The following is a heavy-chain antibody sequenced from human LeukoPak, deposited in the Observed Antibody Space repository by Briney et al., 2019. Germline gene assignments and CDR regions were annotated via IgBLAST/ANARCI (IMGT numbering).Heavy chain of an antibody. CDR3: ARGRSVSNYKGMDV. CDR1: GFTFSDYS. Sequence: GGSLRLSCPASGFTFSDYSMSWVRQAPGKGLEWVSSISSSSDYIYYADSVKGRFTISRDNARNSLYLQMNSLRAEDTAVYYCARGRSVSNYKGMDVWGQGTTVTVSS. V-gene: IGHV3-21*01. D-gene: IGHD5/OR15-5a*01. CDR2: ISSSSDYI. J-gene: IGHJ6*02.